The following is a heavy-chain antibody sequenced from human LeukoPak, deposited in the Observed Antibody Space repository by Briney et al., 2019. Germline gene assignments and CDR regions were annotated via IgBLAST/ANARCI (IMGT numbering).Heavy chain of an antibody. J-gene: IGHJ4*02. CDR2: INSDGSST. V-gene: IGHV3-74*01. CDR1: GFTFSSYW. Sequence: GGPLRLSCGACGFTFSSYWMQWVRQAPGKGLVWVLRINSDGSSTSYADSVKGRFTISRDNAKNALYVQMNSLRADDTAVYYCARGGRRFWGQGTLVAVAS. CDR3: ARGGRRF. D-gene: IGHD3-16*01.